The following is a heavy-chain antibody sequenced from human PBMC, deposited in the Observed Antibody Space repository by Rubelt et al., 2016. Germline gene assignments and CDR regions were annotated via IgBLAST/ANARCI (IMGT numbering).Heavy chain of an antibody. CDR2: ISGSGGST. V-gene: IGHV3-23*01. CDR3: AKDQVVVVAATGNWFDP. D-gene: IGHD2-15*01. Sequence: GGSLRLSCAASGFTFSSYAMSWVRQAPGKGLEWVSAISGSGGSTYYADSVKGRFTISRDNSKNTPYLQMNSLRAEDTAVYYCAKDQVVVVAATGNWFDPWGQESSVTVSS. J-gene: IGHJ5*02. CDR1: GFTFSSYA.